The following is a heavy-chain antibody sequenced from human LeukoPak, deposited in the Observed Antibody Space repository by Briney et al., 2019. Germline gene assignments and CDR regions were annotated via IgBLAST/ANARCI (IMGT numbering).Heavy chain of an antibody. J-gene: IGHJ4*02. CDR2: ISGSGGST. D-gene: IGHD3-9*01. Sequence: AGGSLRLSCAASGFTFSSYAMSWVRQAPGKGLEWVSAISGSGGSTYYADSVKGRFTISRDNSKNTLYLQMNSLRAEDTAVYYCAKSFLRYFDWLHWGQGTLVTVSS. CDR3: AKSFLRYFDWLH. CDR1: GFTFSSYA. V-gene: IGHV3-23*01.